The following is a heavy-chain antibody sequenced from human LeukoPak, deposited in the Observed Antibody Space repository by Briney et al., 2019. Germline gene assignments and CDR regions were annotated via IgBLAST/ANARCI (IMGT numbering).Heavy chain of an antibody. D-gene: IGHD5-12*01. V-gene: IGHV3-30*04. Sequence: GGSLRLSCAASGFTFSSYAMHWVRQAPGKGLEWVAVISYDGSNKYYADSVKGRFTISRDNSKNTLYLQMNSLRAEDTAVYYCARDSRYDSIAYYFDYWGQGTLVTVSS. CDR1: GFTFSSYA. J-gene: IGHJ4*02. CDR3: ARDSRYDSIAYYFDY. CDR2: ISYDGSNK.